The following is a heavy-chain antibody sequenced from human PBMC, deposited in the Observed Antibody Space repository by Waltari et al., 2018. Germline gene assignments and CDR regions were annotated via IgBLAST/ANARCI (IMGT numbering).Heavy chain of an antibody. J-gene: IGHJ4*02. CDR3: ARVGSSDTSEEGIDY. CDR1: GGTFSSYA. CDR2: IIPLFGTA. D-gene: IGHD6-25*01. Sequence: QVQLVQSGAEVKKPGSSVKVSCKASGGTFSSYAISWVRQAPGQGLEWMGGIIPLFGTANYAPKFQGRGTITADESTSTAYMELSSLRSEDTAVYYCARVGSSDTSEEGIDYWGQGTLVTVSS. V-gene: IGHV1-69*13.